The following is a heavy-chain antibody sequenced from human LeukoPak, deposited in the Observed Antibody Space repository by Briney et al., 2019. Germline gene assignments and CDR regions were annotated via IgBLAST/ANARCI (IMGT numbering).Heavy chain of an antibody. CDR2: IYTGGSA. Sequence: PSQTLSLTCTVSGGSINSGSYYWSWIRQPAGKGLEWIGRIYTGGSANYNPSLKSRVTISVDTSKNQFSLKLTSVTAADTAVYYCARGILRWPPKDVWGKGTTVTVSS. CDR3: ARGILRWPPKDV. J-gene: IGHJ6*04. D-gene: IGHD4-23*01. V-gene: IGHV4-61*02. CDR1: GGSINSGSYY.